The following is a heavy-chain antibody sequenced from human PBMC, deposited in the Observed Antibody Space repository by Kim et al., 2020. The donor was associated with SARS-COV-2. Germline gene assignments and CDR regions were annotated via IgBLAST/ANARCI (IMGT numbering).Heavy chain of an antibody. CDR3: AGGSGYITGALTS. Sequence: SYADSVKGRFTISRDNSKNTLYLQMNSLRAEDTAVYYCAGGSGYITGALTSWGQGTLVTVSS. D-gene: IGHD1-20*01. V-gene: IGHV3-66*01. J-gene: IGHJ5*02.